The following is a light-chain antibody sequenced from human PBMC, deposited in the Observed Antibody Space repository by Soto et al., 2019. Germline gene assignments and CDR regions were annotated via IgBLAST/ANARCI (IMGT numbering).Light chain of an antibody. CDR1: SSDVGAYNY. Sequence: QSVLTQPASVSGSPGQSITISCAGTSSDVGAYNYVSWYQHHPGKAPKLMIYDVNNRPSGDSNRFSGSKSGNTASLTISGLQAEDEADYYCSSWTSGATNVFGSGTKVTDL. CDR3: SSWTSGATNV. V-gene: IGLV2-14*03. J-gene: IGLJ1*01. CDR2: DVN.